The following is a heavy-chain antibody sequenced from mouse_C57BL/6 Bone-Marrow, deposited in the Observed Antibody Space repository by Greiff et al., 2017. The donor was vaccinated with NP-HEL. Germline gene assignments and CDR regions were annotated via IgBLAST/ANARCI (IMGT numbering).Heavy chain of an antibody. J-gene: IGHJ2*01. CDR3: ARGLGTTVVAPRYFDY. Sequence: QVQLKQSGPELVKPGASVKISCKASGYAFSSSWMNWVKQRPGKGLEWIGRIYPGDGDTNYNGKFKGKATLTADKSSSTAYMQLSSLTSEDSAVYFCARGLGTTVVAPRYFDYWGQGTTLTVSS. CDR2: IYPGDGDT. D-gene: IGHD1-1*01. CDR1: GYAFSSSW. V-gene: IGHV1-82*01.